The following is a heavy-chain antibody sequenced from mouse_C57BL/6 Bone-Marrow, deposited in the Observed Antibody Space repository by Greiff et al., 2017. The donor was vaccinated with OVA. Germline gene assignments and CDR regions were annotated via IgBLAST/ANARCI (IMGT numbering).Heavy chain of an antibody. Sequence: VQLQESGAELARPGASVKLSCKASGYTFTSYGISWVKQRTGQGLEWIGEIYPRSGNTYYNEKFKGKATLTADKSSSTAYMELRSLTSEDSAVYFCARGNYYGRDYWGQGTSVTVSS. V-gene: IGHV1-81*01. CDR3: ARGNYYGRDY. CDR1: GYTFTSYG. J-gene: IGHJ4*01. CDR2: IYPRSGNT.